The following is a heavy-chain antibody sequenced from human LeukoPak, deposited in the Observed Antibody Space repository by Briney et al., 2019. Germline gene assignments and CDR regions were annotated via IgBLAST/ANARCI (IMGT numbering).Heavy chain of an antibody. CDR3: ARVGTRNWFDP. J-gene: IGHJ5*02. V-gene: IGHV4-59*01. CDR1: GGPISSYY. Sequence: TSSETLSLTCTVSGGPISSYYWSWIRQPPGKGLEWIGYIYYSGSTNYNPSLKSRVTISVDTSKNQFSLKLSSVTAADTAVYYCARVGTRNWFDPWGQGTLVTVSS. CDR2: IYYSGST.